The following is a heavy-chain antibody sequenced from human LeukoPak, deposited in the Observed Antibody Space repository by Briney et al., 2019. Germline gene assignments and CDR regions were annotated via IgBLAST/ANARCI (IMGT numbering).Heavy chain of an antibody. CDR1: GGSISSYY. V-gene: IGHV4-34*01. CDR2: INHSGST. Sequence: PSETLSLTCTVSGGSISSYYWSWIRQPPGKGLEWIGEINHSGSTNYNPSLKSRVTISVDTSKNQFSLKLSSVTAADTAVYYCARPYRKGYYDFWSGYPDAFDIWGQGTMVTVSS. CDR3: ARPYRKGYYDFWSGYPDAFDI. J-gene: IGHJ3*02. D-gene: IGHD3-3*01.